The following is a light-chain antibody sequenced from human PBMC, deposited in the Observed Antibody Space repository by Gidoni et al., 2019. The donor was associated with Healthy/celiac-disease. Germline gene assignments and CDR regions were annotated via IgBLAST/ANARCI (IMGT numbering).Light chain of an antibody. CDR3: QQRSNRALT. CDR2: DAS. CDR1: QSVSSY. Sequence: VLTQSPATLSLSPGERATLSCRASQSVSSYLAWYQQKAGQAPRLLIYDASNRATDIPARFSGSGPGTDFTLTISSLEPEDFSVYYCQQRSNRALTFGGGTKVEIK. J-gene: IGKJ4*01. V-gene: IGKV3D-11*02.